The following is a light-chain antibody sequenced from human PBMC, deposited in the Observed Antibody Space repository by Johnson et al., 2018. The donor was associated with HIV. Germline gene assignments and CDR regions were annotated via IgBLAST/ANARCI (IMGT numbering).Light chain of an antibody. Sequence: QSVLTQPPSVSAAPGQKVTISCSGSSSNIGNNYVSWYQQLPGTAPKLLIYDNNKRPSGIPDRFSGSKSGTSATLAITGLQTGDEADYYCGTWDSSLRGVFGTGTKVIVL. CDR1: SSNIGNNY. V-gene: IGLV1-51*01. J-gene: IGLJ1*01. CDR2: DNN. CDR3: GTWDSSLRGV.